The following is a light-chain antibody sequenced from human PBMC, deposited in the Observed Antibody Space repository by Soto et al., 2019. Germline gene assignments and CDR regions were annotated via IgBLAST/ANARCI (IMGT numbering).Light chain of an antibody. CDR1: NIGNKR. CDR3: QVWDIMTDNDV. CDR2: YDS. J-gene: IGLJ1*01. V-gene: IGLV3-21*04. Sequence: SYELTQSPSVSVAPEKTATITCGGNNIGNKRVHWYRQKPGQDPVLLISYDSDRPSGIPERFSGSNSGNTATLTISRVEAGDEAEYYCQVWDIMTDNDVFGSGTKLTVL.